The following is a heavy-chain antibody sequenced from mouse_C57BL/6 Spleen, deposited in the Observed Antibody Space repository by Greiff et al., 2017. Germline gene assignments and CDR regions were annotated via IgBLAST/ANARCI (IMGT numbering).Heavy chain of an antibody. V-gene: IGHV1-9*01. CDR1: GYTFTGYW. D-gene: IGHD1-1*01. J-gene: IGHJ4*01. CDR2: ILPGSGST. Sequence: VQLQQSGAELMKPGASVKLSCKATGYTFTGYWIEWVKQRPGHGLEWIGEILPGSGSTNYNEKFKGKATFTADTSSNTAYMQLSSLTTEESAIYYCARGRDYYGSSYDYAMDYWGQGTSVTVSS. CDR3: ARGRDYYGSSYDYAMDY.